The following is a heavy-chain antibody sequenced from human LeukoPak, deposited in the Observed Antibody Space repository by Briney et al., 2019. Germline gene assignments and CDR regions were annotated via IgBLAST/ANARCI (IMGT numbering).Heavy chain of an antibody. D-gene: IGHD3-10*01. CDR3: ASRGVNYYFDY. CDR2: ISGNGGST. Sequence: GGSLRLSCAASGFTFSSYAMSWVRQAPGKGLEWVSAISGNGGSTYYADSVKGRFTISRDNSKNTLYLQMNSLRAEDTAVYYCASRGVNYYFDYWGQGTLVTVSS. J-gene: IGHJ4*02. CDR1: GFTFSSYA. V-gene: IGHV3-23*01.